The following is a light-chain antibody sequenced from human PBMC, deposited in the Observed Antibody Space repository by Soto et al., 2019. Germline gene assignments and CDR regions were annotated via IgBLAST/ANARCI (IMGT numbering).Light chain of an antibody. CDR2: SNN. V-gene: IGLV1-44*01. J-gene: IGLJ2*01. CDR1: SSNIGSNT. Sequence: QSVLTQPPSASGTPGQRVIISCSGSSSNIGSNTVNWYQQLPGTAPKLLIYSNNQRPSGVPDRFSGSKSGTSASLAISGLRSEDEVDYYCAVWDDSLNGPVFGGGTKLTVL. CDR3: AVWDDSLNGPV.